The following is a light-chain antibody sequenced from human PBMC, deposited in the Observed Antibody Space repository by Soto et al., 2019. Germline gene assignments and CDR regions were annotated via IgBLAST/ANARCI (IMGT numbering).Light chain of an antibody. CDR1: QSISSSY. Sequence: EIVLTQSPATLSSSPGDRVTLSCRASQSISSSYLAWYQQRPGQAPRLLIYGASSRATAVPDRFSGSGSGTDFTLTITSLQSDDFAVYFCQQYTDWPITFGQGTRLEIK. J-gene: IGKJ5*01. V-gene: IGKV3D-20*02. CDR2: GAS. CDR3: QQYTDWPIT.